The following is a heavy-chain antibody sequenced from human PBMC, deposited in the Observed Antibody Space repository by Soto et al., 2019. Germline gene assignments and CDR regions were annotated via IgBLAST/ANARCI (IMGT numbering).Heavy chain of an antibody. V-gene: IGHV4-39*07. CDR1: GGSISSSSYY. CDR3: ARVAYYYYYMDV. J-gene: IGHJ6*03. Sequence: SETLSLTCTVSGGSISSSSYYWGWIRQPPGKGLEWIGSIYYSGSTYYNPSLKSRFTLSVDTSKNQFSLKLSSVTAAYTAVYYCARVAYYYYYMDVWGKGTTVTVSS. CDR2: IYYSGST.